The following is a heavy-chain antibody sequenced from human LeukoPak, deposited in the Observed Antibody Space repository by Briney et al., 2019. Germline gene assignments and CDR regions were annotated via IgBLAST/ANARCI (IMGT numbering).Heavy chain of an antibody. CDR3: AKTLPGVLYYLDY. CDR2: ISYDGSNK. V-gene: IGHV3-30-3*02. D-gene: IGHD2-15*01. J-gene: IGHJ4*02. Sequence: PGGSLRLSCAASGFTFSSYAMHWVRQAPGKGLEWVAVISYDGSNKYYADSVKGRFTISRDNSKNTLYLQMNSLRAEDTAVYYCAKTLPGVLYYLDYWGQGTLVTVSS. CDR1: GFTFSSYA.